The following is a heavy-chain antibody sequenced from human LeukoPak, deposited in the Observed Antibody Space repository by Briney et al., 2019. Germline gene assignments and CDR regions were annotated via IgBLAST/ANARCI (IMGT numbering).Heavy chain of an antibody. CDR1: GFTFSSYG. CDR2: IKQDGTEK. V-gene: IGHV3-7*01. CDR3: ARDSSDYGYEEWK. Sequence: GGSLRLSCAASGFTFSSYGMSWVRQAPGKGLEWVANIKQDGTEKFYVDSVKGRFSISRDNAQNSVSLQMNSLRVEDTAVYYCARDSSDYGYEEWKWGQGTLVTVSS. D-gene: IGHD5-18*01. J-gene: IGHJ4*02.